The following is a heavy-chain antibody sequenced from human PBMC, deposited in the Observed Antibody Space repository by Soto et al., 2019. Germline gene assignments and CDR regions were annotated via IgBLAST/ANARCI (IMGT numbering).Heavy chain of an antibody. CDR1: GGTFSSYA. CDR3: ARGIYCSSVSCYGWFDP. V-gene: IGHV1-69*01. D-gene: IGHD2-2*01. J-gene: IGHJ5*02. CDR2: IIPIFGTA. Sequence: QVQLVQSGAEVKKPGSSVNVSCKASGGTFSSYAISWVRQAPGQGLEWMGGIIPIFGTANYSQKFQGRVTITADESTSTAYMELSSLRSEDTAVYYCARGIYCSSVSCYGWFDPWGQGTLVTVSS.